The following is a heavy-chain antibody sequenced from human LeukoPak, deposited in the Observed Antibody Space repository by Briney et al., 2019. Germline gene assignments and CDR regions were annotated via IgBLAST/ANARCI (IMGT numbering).Heavy chain of an antibody. CDR2: ISGDGRDI. Sequence: GTLRLSCAASAFTFSSYGMSWVRQAPGKGLEWVSAISGDGRDIFYADAVKGRFTISRDNSKNTLYLQMNSLRAEDTAVYYCAKPAISSRGWYYDYWGQGTLVSVSS. J-gene: IGHJ4*02. CDR3: AKPAISSRGWYYDY. V-gene: IGHV3-23*01. CDR1: AFTFSSYG. D-gene: IGHD6-19*01.